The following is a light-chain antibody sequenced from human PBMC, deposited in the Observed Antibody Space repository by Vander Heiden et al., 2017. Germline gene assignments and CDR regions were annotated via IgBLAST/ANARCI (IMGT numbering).Light chain of an antibody. CDR2: QDS. V-gene: IGLV3-1*01. Sequence: SYALTQPPSVSVSPGQTASITCSGDNLGDKYACWYQQKPGQSPVLVIYQDSKRPSRIPERFSGSNSGNTATLTISGTQAMDEADYYCQAWDSSTYVFGTGTKVTVL. CDR1: NLGDKY. J-gene: IGLJ1*01. CDR3: QAWDSSTYV.